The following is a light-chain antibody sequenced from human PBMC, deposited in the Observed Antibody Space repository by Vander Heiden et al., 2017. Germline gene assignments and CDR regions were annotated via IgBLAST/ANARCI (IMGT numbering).Light chain of an antibody. CDR3: MQALQTPYT. V-gene: IGKV2-28*01. Sequence: DIVMTQSPLSLPVTPGEPASISCRSSQSLLHSNGYNYLDWYLQKPGQSPQLLIYLGSNRASGVPDRFSGSGSGTDFTLKMSRVEAEDVGVYYCMQALQTPYTSGQWTKLEIK. J-gene: IGKJ2*01. CDR2: LGS. CDR1: QSLLHSNGYNY.